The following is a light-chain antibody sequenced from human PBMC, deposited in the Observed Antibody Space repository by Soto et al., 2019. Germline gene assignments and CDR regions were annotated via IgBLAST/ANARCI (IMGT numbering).Light chain of an antibody. CDR3: CSYAGSSTVV. V-gene: IGLV2-23*01. Sequence: QSALTQPAAVSGSPGQSITISCTGTSSDVGSYNLVSWYQQHPGKAPKLMIYEGSKRPSGVSNRFSGSKSGNTAYLTISGLQAEDEADYYCCSYAGSSTVVFGGGTKVNVL. CDR2: EGS. J-gene: IGLJ2*01. CDR1: SSDVGSYNL.